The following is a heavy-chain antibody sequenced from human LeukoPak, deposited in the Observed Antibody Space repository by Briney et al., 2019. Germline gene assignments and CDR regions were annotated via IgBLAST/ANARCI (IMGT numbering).Heavy chain of an antibody. J-gene: IGHJ4*02. CDR1: GYTFTSYG. D-gene: IGHD1-1*01. CDR2: ISAYNGNT. Sequence: ASVKVSCKASGYTFTSYGISWVRQAPGQGLEWMGWISAYNGNTNYAQKLQGRVTMTTDTSTSTAYMELRSLRSEDTAVYYCARAARNPFLGTTGTFDYWGQGTLVTVSS. V-gene: IGHV1-18*01. CDR3: ARAARNPFLGTTGTFDY.